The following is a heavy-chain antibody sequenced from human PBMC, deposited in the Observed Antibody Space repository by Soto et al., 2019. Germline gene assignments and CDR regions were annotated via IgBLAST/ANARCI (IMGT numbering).Heavy chain of an antibody. D-gene: IGHD2-2*02. CDR3: ARGPAQYCSSTSCYTEWYFDL. J-gene: IGHJ2*01. V-gene: IGHV4-34*01. CDR1: GGSFSGYY. CDR2: INHSGST. Sequence: SETLSLTCAVYGGSFSGYYWSWIRQPPGKGLEWIGEINHSGSTNYNPSLKSRVTISVDTSKNQFSLKLSSVTAADTAVYYCARGPAQYCSSTSCYTEWYFDLWGRGTLVTVSS.